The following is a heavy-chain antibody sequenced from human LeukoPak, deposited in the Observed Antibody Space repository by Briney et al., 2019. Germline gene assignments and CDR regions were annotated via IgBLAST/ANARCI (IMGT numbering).Heavy chain of an antibody. CDR2: ITGSGGST. J-gene: IGHJ4*02. D-gene: IGHD3-3*01. CDR3: ARDERLLFFLK. CDR1: GFTFSNYG. Sequence: LPGGTLRLSCAASGFTFSNYGLSWVRQAPGKGLEWVSGITGSGGSTYYADSVKGRFTISRDNSKNTLYPQMNSLRAEGTAIYYCARDERLLFFLKWGQGTLVTVSS. V-gene: IGHV3-23*01.